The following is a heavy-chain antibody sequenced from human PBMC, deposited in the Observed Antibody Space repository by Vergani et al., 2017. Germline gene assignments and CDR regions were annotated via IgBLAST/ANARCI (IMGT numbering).Heavy chain of an antibody. J-gene: IGHJ5*01. CDR3: ARARCIENCYMSNWHDS. CDR2: IKSDGSIT. D-gene: IGHD2/OR15-2a*01. Sequence: DVHLAESGGGFFQPGGSLRLSCSASVFSFNSYWMHWVRHVPGKGLLWVSRIKSDGSITAYADSVKGRFTISRDIAQNTLYLQMNSLRVEDTGVYYCARARCIENCYMSNWHDSWGQGTLVTVSS. V-gene: IGHV3-74*03. CDR1: VFSFNSYW.